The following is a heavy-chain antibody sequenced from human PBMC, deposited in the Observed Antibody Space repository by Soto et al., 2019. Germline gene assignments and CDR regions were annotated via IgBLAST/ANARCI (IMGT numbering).Heavy chain of an antibody. J-gene: IGHJ6*02. V-gene: IGHV1-18*01. D-gene: IGHD6-19*01. Sequence: QVQLVQSGAEVKKPGASVKVSCKASGYTFTSYGISWVRQAPGHGLEWMGWISAYNGNTNYAQKLQGRVTMTTDTSTSTAYTELRSLRSADTAVYYCARDLCIAVGATECYYYYGMDVWGQGTTVTVSS. CDR3: ARDLCIAVGATECYYYYGMDV. CDR2: ISAYNGNT. CDR1: GYTFTSYG.